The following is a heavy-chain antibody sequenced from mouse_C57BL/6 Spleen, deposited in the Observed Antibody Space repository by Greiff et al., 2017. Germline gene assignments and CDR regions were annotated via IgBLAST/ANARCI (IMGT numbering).Heavy chain of an antibody. J-gene: IGHJ2*01. Sequence: LKQSGPELVKPGASVKISCKASGYAFSSSWMNWVKQRPGKGLEWIGRIYPGDGDTNYNGKFKGKATLTADKSSSTAYMQLSSLTSEDSAVYLCARSITVTYFDYWGQGTTLTVSS. CDR2: IYPGDGDT. CDR1: GYAFSSSW. V-gene: IGHV1-82*01. D-gene: IGHD4-1*01. CDR3: ARSITVTYFDY.